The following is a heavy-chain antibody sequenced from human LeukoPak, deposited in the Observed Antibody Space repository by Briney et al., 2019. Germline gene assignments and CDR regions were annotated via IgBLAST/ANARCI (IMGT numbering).Heavy chain of an antibody. V-gene: IGHV3-7*01. Sequence: GGSLRLSCAASGFIFTNYFMSWVRQAPGKGLEWVASIKHDGSEKYYVDSVKGRFTISRDNAKNSLYLQMNSLRAEDTAVYYCARDLGAPVDYWGQGTLVTVSS. J-gene: IGHJ4*02. CDR1: GFIFTNYF. D-gene: IGHD1-26*01. CDR3: ARDLGAPVDY. CDR2: IKHDGSEK.